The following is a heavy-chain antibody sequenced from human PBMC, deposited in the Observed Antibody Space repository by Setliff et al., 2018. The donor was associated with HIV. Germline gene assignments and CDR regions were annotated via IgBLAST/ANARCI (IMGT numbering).Heavy chain of an antibody. Sequence: PGGSLRLSCAASGFTFSNYEMNWVRQAPGKGLEWVSGISGTGRTTYYADSVRGRFTISRDNSKNTVYMELSGLRSEDTALYYCALDLPGPAITSGWMKNWFDPWGQGTLVTVSS. CDR2: ISGTGRTT. V-gene: IGHV3-23*01. CDR1: GFTFSNYE. D-gene: IGHD6-19*01. CDR3: ALDLPGPAITSGWMKNWFDP. J-gene: IGHJ5*02.